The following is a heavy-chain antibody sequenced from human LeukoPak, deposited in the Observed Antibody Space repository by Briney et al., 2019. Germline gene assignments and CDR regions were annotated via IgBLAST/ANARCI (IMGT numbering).Heavy chain of an antibody. CDR2: INPSGGST. CDR1: GYTFTSYY. J-gene: IGHJ4*02. Sequence: ASVKVSCKASGYTFTSYYMHWVRQAPGQGLEWMGIINPSGGSTSYAQKFQGRVTMTTDTSTSTAYMELRSLRSDDTAVYYCASAPYYYGSGSYDYWGQGTLVTVSS. CDR3: ASAPYYYGSGSYDY. V-gene: IGHV1-46*01. D-gene: IGHD3-10*01.